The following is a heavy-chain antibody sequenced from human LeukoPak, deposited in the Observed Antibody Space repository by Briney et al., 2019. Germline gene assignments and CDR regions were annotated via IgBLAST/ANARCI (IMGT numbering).Heavy chain of an antibody. J-gene: IGHJ4*02. V-gene: IGHV6-1*01. CDR1: GDSVSSNSAA. CDR3: ARELGNSGYDSEPISGFDY. D-gene: IGHD5-12*01. Sequence: SQTLSLTCAISGDSVSSNSAAWNWIRQSPSRGLEWLGRTYYRSKWYNDYAVSVKSRITINPDTSKNQFSLKLSSVTAADTAVYYCARELGNSGYDSEPISGFDYWGQRTLVTVSS. CDR2: TYYRSKWYN.